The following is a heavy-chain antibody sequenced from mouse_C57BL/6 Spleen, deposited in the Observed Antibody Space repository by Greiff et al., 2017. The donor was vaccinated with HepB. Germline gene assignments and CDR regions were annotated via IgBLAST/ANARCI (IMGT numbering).Heavy chain of an antibody. CDR2: INYDGSST. Sequence: EVKLVESEGGLVQPGRSMKLSCTASGFTFSDYYMAWVRQVPEKGLEWVANINYDGSSTYYLDSLKSRFIISRDNAKNILYLQMSSLKSEDTATYYCARVYDYDGYFDVWGTGTTVTVSS. CDR3: ARVYDYDGYFDV. D-gene: IGHD2-4*01. J-gene: IGHJ1*03. V-gene: IGHV5-16*01. CDR1: GFTFSDYY.